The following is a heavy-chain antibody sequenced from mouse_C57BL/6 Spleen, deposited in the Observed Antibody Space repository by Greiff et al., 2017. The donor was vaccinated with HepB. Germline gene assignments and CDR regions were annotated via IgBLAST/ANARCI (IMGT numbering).Heavy chain of an antibody. Sequence: QVQLQQSGAELVRPGTSVKVSCKASGYAFTNYLIEWVKQRPGQGLEWIGVINPGSGGTNYNEKFKGKATLTADKSSSTAYMQLSSLTSEDSAVYVCARYSNFYAMDYWGQGTSVTVSS. V-gene: IGHV1-54*01. J-gene: IGHJ4*01. D-gene: IGHD2-5*01. CDR1: GYAFTNYL. CDR2: INPGSGGT. CDR3: ARYSNFYAMDY.